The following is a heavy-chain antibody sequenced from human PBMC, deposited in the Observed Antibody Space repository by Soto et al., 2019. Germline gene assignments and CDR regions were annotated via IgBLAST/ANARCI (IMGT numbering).Heavy chain of an antibody. J-gene: IGHJ5*02. Sequence: QVQLQESGPRLVKPSGSLSLTCGVSGGTVASSHWWSWVRQSPGGGLEWIGNVYHTGDTNFNPSLQCRVTISVDKPNNQFALRLNSLTAADAAVYFCAREIVTAGGNNYFDPWGPGTLVTVSS. CDR1: GGTVASSHW. D-gene: IGHD2-21*02. V-gene: IGHV4-4*02. CDR3: AREIVTAGGNNYFDP. CDR2: VYHTGDT.